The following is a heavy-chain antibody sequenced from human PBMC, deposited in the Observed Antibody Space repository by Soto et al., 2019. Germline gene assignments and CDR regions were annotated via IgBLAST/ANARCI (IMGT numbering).Heavy chain of an antibody. CDR1: GFTFSDYY. Sequence: GGSLRLSCAASGFTFSDYYMSWIRQAPGKGLEWVSYISSSGSTIYYADSVKGRFTISRDNAKNSLYLQMNSLRAEDTAVYYCASTTVRQLPQYYFDYCGQGTLVTVYS. J-gene: IGHJ4*02. CDR3: ASTTVRQLPQYYFDY. D-gene: IGHD2-2*01. CDR2: ISSSGSTI. V-gene: IGHV3-11*01.